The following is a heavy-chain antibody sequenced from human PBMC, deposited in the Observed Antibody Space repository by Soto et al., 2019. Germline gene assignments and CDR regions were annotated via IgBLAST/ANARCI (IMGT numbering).Heavy chain of an antibody. D-gene: IGHD2-21*01. Sequence: VGSLRLSCAASGFTFSSYAMSCVRQAPGKGLEWVSAISGSGGSTYYADSVKGRFTISRDNSKNTLYLQMNSLRAEDTAVYYCAKEAYTAGDYYYYGMDVWGQGTTVTVSS. J-gene: IGHJ6*02. CDR2: ISGSGGST. CDR1: GFTFSSYA. V-gene: IGHV3-23*01. CDR3: AKEAYTAGDYYYYGMDV.